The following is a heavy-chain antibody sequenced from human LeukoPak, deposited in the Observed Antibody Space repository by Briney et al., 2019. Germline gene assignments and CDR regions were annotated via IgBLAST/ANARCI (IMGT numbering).Heavy chain of an antibody. CDR1: GDSISSFY. J-gene: IGHJ5*02. CDR3: AREIRRNKNWFDP. CDR2: ISYSGSI. D-gene: IGHD1-1*01. Sequence: SETLSLTCNVSGDSISSFYWTWIRQPPGKGLEYIGYISYSGSINYNPSLKSRVTISVDTSKNQFSLKLSSVTAADTAVYYCAREIRRNKNWFDPWGQGTLVTVSS. V-gene: IGHV4-59*01.